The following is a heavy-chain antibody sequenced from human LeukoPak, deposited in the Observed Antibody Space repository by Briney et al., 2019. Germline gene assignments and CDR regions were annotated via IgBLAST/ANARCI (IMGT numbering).Heavy chain of an antibody. D-gene: IGHD6-19*01. V-gene: IGHV4-34*01. Sequence: PSETLSLTCAVYGGSFSGYYWSWIRQPPGKGLEWIGEINHSGSTNYNPSLKSRVTTSVDTSKNQFSLKLSSVTAADTAVYYCASDTSGSVWGQGTLVTVSS. CDR3: ASDTSGSV. CDR1: GGSFSGYY. CDR2: INHSGST. J-gene: IGHJ4*02.